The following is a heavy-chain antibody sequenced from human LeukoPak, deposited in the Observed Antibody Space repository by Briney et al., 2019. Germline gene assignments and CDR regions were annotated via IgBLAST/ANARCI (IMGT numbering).Heavy chain of an antibody. CDR1: GVSLHRSF. J-gene: IGHJ4*02. D-gene: IGHD3/OR15-3a*01. Sequence: SETLSLTCVVSGVSLHRSFWTWLRQPPGKGLEWIGRIYSSGTTDYSPSLKSRLTISIDTSKNQFSLRLASMTAADTAVYFCGRRPAVDGPIDNWGQGILVAVSS. CDR2: IYSSGTT. CDR3: GRRPAVDGPIDN. V-gene: IGHV4-59*01.